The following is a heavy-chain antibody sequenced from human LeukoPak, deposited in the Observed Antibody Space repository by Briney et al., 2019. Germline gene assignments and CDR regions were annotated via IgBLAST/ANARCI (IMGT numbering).Heavy chain of an antibody. D-gene: IGHD6-13*01. J-gene: IGHJ4*02. Sequence: SETLSLTCTVSGGSITSGDYYWSWIRQPPGKGLEWMGYTYYSGTTYYNPSLKSRVPISVDTSKNQFSLKLRSVTAADTAVYFCARGLGSSWYGDWGQGTLVTVSS. CDR1: GGSITSGDYY. V-gene: IGHV4-30-4*01. CDR2: TYYSGTT. CDR3: ARGLGSSWYGD.